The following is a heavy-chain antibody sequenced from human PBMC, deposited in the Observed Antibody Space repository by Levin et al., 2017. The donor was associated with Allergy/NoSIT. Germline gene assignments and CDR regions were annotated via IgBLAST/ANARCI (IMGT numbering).Heavy chain of an antibody. V-gene: IGHV3-30*18. J-gene: IGHJ4*02. CDR1: GFTFSSYG. CDR3: AKDSSGWYRALDY. Sequence: GESLKISCAASGFTFSSYGMHWVRQAPGKGLEWVAVISYDGSNKYYADSVKGRFTISRDNSKNTLYLQMNSLRAEDTAVYYCAKDSSGWYRALDYWGQGTLVTVSS. CDR2: ISYDGSNK. D-gene: IGHD6-19*01.